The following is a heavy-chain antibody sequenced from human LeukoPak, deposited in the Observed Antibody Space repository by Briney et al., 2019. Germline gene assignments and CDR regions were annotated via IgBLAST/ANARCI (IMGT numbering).Heavy chain of an antibody. CDR2: IKQDGSEK. J-gene: IGHJ4*02. Sequence: GGSLRLSRAASGFTFSNHWMTWVRQAPGKGLEWVANIKQDGSEKNYVDSVKGRFTISRDNAKNSLYLQMNSLRAEDTAVYYCGSRIIDSWGRGTLVTVSS. CDR3: GSRIIDS. CDR1: GFTFSNHW. D-gene: IGHD2-15*01. V-gene: IGHV3-7*02.